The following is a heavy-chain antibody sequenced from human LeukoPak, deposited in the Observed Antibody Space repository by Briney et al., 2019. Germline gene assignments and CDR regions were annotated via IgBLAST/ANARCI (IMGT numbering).Heavy chain of an antibody. J-gene: IGHJ4*02. V-gene: IGHV3-21*01. D-gene: IGHD4-23*01. CDR1: GFTFNTYR. CDR3: VRDLDLGGYSSFEY. CDR2: ISSSGTYI. Sequence: GGSLRLSCAASGFTFNTYRMNWVRQAPGKGLEWVSSISSSGTYIYYADSVKGRFTISRDNAKNSLYLQMNSLRAEDTAVYYCVRDLDLGGYSSFEYWGQGTLVTVSS.